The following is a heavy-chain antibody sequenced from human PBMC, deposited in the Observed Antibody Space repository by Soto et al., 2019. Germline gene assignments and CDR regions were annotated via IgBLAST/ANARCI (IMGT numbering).Heavy chain of an antibody. CDR1: GFNFKIYS. D-gene: IGHD6-19*01. Sequence: EVQLGESGGDLVQRGGSLRLSCVASGFNFKIYSMNWVRQAPGKGLEWFAYITSDTKTIKYVDSVKGRFTISRDNDRNLVYLHMNSLRDEDTAVYYCARSVAGHFDYWGQGIVLTVSS. V-gene: IGHV3-48*02. CDR2: ITSDTKTI. J-gene: IGHJ4*02. CDR3: ARSVAGHFDY.